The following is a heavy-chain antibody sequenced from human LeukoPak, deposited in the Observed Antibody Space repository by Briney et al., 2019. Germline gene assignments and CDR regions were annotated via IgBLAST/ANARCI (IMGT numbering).Heavy chain of an antibody. Sequence: ASVKVSCKASGYTFTSYDINWVRQAAGQGLEWMGWMNPNSGNTGYAQKFQSRVTMTRNVSISTAYMELSSLDSEDTAMYYCARGSGYGSGSRDYWGQGTLVAVSS. CDR3: ARGSGYGSGSRDY. D-gene: IGHD3-10*01. CDR2: MNPNSGNT. J-gene: IGHJ4*02. V-gene: IGHV1-8*01. CDR1: GYTFTSYD.